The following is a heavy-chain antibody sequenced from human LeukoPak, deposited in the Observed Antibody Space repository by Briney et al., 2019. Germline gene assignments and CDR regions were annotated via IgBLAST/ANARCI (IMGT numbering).Heavy chain of an antibody. V-gene: IGHV1-46*01. D-gene: IGHD3-16*01. CDR1: GYTFTGYY. CDR3: ARDQNGGVLYFDY. Sequence: ASVKVPCKASGYTFTGYYMHWVRQAPGQGLEWMGIINPSGGSTSYAQKFQGRVTMTRDTSTSTVYMELSSLRSEDTAVYYCARDQNGGVLYFDYWGQGTLVTVSS. J-gene: IGHJ4*02. CDR2: INPSGGST.